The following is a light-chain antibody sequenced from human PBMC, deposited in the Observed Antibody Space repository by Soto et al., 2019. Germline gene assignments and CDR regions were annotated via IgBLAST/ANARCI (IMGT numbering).Light chain of an antibody. CDR3: QQYGTSPRT. Sequence: IVLTQSPGTLSLSPGDRATLSCRASQSAGTLYLAWYQQKPGQAPRLLISGTSTRATGIPDRFSGSASGTDFTLTISRLEPEDFAVYYCQQYGTSPRTFGQGTKVDIK. J-gene: IGKJ1*01. CDR1: QSAGTLY. V-gene: IGKV3-20*01. CDR2: GTS.